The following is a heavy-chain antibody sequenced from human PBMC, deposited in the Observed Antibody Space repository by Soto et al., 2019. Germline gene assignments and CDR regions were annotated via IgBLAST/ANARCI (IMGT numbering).Heavy chain of an antibody. CDR2: IYYSGST. V-gene: IGHV4-39*01. Sequence: PSETLSLTCTASGGSISSSSYYWGWIRQPPGKGLEWIGSIYYSGSTYYNPSLKSRVTISVDTSKNQFSLKLSSVTAADTAVYYCARHRYYYGMDVWGQGTTVTVSS. J-gene: IGHJ6*02. CDR1: GGSISSSSYY. CDR3: ARHRYYYGMDV.